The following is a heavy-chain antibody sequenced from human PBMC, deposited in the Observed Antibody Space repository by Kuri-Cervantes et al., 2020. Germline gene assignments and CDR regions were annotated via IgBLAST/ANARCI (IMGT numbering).Heavy chain of an antibody. J-gene: IGHJ6*02. D-gene: IGHD3-3*01. V-gene: IGHV1-2*02. CDR3: ARGDTWSGYDIYYYYYGMDV. CDR2: INTNSGGT. Sequence: ASVKVSCKASGYTFTGYYMHWVRQAPGQGLEWMGWINTNSGGTNYAQNFQGRVTMTRYKSISTAYMELSRLRADDTAVYYCARGDTWSGYDIYYYYYGMDVWGQGTTVTVSS. CDR1: GYTFTGYY.